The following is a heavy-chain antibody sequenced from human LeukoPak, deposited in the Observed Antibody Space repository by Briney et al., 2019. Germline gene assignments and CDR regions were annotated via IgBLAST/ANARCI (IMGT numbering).Heavy chain of an antibody. CDR3: ARDQSRDGYNSFDY. Sequence: ASVKVSCKASGYTFTGYYMHWVRQAPGQGLEWMGWINPNSGGTNYARKFQGRVTMTRDTSISTAYMELSRLRSDDTAEYYCARDQSRDGYNSFDYWGQGTLVTVSS. J-gene: IGHJ4*02. D-gene: IGHD5-24*01. V-gene: IGHV1-2*02. CDR2: INPNSGGT. CDR1: GYTFTGYY.